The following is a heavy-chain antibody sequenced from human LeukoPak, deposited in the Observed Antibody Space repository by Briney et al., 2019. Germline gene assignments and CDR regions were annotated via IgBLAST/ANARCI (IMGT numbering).Heavy chain of an antibody. D-gene: IGHD3-16*02. CDR1: GFTFSSYG. CDR2: IWYDGSNK. J-gene: IGHJ4*02. CDR3: AKERAFGGVIVQHY. V-gene: IGHV3-33*06. Sequence: GGSLRLSCAASGFTFSSYGMHWVRQAPGKGLEWVAVIWYDGSNKYYADSVKGRFTISRDNSKNTLYLQMNSLRAEDTAVYYCAKERAFGGVIVQHYWGQGTLVTVSS.